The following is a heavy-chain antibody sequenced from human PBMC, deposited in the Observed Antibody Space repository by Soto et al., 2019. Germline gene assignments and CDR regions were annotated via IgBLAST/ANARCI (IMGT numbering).Heavy chain of an antibody. D-gene: IGHD1-1*01. CDR1: GFTFSNYA. V-gene: IGHV3-7*01. CDR3: ARDAPGTFDY. J-gene: IGHJ4*02. CDR2: IKQDGSEK. Sequence: PGGSLRLSCTASGFTFSNYAMSWVRQAPGKGLEWVANIKQDGSEKYYVDSVKGRFTISRDNAKNSLYLQMNSLRAEDTAVYYCARDAPGTFDYWGQGTLVTVSS.